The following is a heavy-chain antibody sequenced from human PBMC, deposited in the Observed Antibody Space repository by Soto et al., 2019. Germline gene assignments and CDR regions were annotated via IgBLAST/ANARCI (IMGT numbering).Heavy chain of an antibody. Sequence: SETLSLTXSVSGGFISSYYWSWVRQPPGKGLEWIGYINYSGSTSHSPSLKSRVTISVDKSKNQFSLNLSSVTAADTAMYYCARGGNSSSRYAMDVWGQGTTVTVSS. CDR1: GGFISSYY. V-gene: IGHV4-59*01. CDR2: INYSGST. D-gene: IGHD6-13*01. J-gene: IGHJ6*02. CDR3: ARGGNSSSRYAMDV.